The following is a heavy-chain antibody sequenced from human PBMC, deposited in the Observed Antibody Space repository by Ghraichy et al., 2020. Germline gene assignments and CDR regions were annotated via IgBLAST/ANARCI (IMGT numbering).Heavy chain of an antibody. CDR2: ISSSSSNI. J-gene: IGHJ4*02. CDR1: GFTFSTYT. Sequence: GGSLRLSCAASGFTFSTYTMSWVRQAPGKGLEWVSSISSSSSNIYYADSVKGRFTVSRDNAKNSLYLQMNSLRAEDTAVYYCARNYYGSGSYYTDYCGQGTLVTVSS. V-gene: IGHV3-21*01. D-gene: IGHD3-10*01. CDR3: ARNYYGSGSYYTDY.